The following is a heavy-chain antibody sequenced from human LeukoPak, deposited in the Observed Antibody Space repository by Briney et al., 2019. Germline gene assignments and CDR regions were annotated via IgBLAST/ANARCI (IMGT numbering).Heavy chain of an antibody. CDR3: AKDMNSYGSGSSYNPWGPFDS. V-gene: IGHV3-9*01. CDR1: GFTFDDYA. J-gene: IGHJ4*02. CDR2: SAWNTGNT. D-gene: IGHD3-10*01. Sequence: SGGSLRLSCAASGFTFDDYAMHWVRQAPGQGLEWVSGSAWNTGNTGHADSVKGRFTISRDNAENSLYLQMNSLRAEDTALYYCAKDMNSYGSGSSYNPWGPFDSWGQGTPVTVSS.